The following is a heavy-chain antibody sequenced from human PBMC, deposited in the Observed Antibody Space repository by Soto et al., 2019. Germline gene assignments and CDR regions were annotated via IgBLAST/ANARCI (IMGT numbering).Heavy chain of an antibody. V-gene: IGHV3-23*01. CDR3: AKYRGSSGWVEH. D-gene: IGHD6-19*01. CDR2: ISGSGDST. J-gene: IGHJ1*01. CDR1: GFTFSSYA. Sequence: EVQLLESGGGLGQPGGSLRLSCAASGFTFSSYAMGWVRQAPGKGLEWVSVISGSGDSTYYADSVKGRFTISRDKSKNTLYLHMNSLRAEDTAVYYCAKYRGSSGWVEHWGQGTLVTVSS.